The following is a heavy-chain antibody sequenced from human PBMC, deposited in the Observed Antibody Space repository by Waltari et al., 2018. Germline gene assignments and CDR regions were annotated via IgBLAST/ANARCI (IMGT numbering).Heavy chain of an antibody. V-gene: IGHV4-38-2*02. J-gene: IGHJ2*01. CDR3: ARDPGGLYSSGWFAKNWYVDL. CDR2: IYHSGST. D-gene: IGHD6-19*01. CDR1: GYSISSGYY. Sequence: QVQLQESGPGLVKPSETLSLTCAVSGYSISSGYYWGWIRQPPGKGLEWIGSIYHSGSTYDNPSLKSRVTISVDTSKNQFSLKRSSGTAADTAVYYCARDPGGLYSSGWFAKNWYVDLWGRGTLVTVSS.